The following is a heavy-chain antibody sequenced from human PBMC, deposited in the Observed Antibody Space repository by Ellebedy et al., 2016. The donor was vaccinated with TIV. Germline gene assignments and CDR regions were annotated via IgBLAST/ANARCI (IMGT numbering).Heavy chain of an antibody. D-gene: IGHD1-14*01. J-gene: IGHJ4*02. CDR1: GGSISSRRYH. CDR3: ARAGLITGNDY. Sequence: SETLSLXXTVSGGSISSRRYHWGWIRQPPGKGLEWIGYIYYSGSTYYDPSLESRVSISVDTSKNQFSLKLSSVTAADTAVYYCARAGLITGNDYWGQGILVTVSS. V-gene: IGHV4-31*03. CDR2: IYYSGST.